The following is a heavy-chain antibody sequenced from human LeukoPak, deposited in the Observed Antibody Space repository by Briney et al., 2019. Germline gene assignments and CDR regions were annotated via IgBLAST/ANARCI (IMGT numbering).Heavy chain of an antibody. V-gene: IGHV3-23*01. D-gene: IGHD6-13*01. CDR1: GFTFRNHV. CDR3: ARGKAAGLLDWFDP. J-gene: IGHJ5*02. Sequence: GGSLRLSCAASGFTFRNHVMAWVRQTPGKGLEWVSSIVGDGSASFYSDSVKGRFAVSRDNSMNTLYLHMESLRAEDAAFYYCARGKAAGLLDWFDPWGQGTLVTVSS. CDR2: IVGDGSAS.